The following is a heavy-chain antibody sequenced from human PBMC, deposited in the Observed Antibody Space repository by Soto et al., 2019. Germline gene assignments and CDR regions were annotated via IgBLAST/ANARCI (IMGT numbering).Heavy chain of an antibody. J-gene: IGHJ4*02. Sequence: GGSLRLSCSASGFTFSSYAMHLVRQAPGKGLEYVSAISSNGGSTYYADSVKGRFTISRDNSKNTLYLQMSSLRAEDTAVYYCVKHMTTVVTHDPFDYWGQGTLVTVSS. CDR2: ISSNGGST. CDR3: VKHMTTVVTHDPFDY. V-gene: IGHV3-64D*08. D-gene: IGHD4-17*01. CDR1: GFTFSSYA.